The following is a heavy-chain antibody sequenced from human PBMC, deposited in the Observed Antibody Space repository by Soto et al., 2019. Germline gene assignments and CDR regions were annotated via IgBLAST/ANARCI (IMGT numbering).Heavy chain of an antibody. CDR2: IIPIFGTA. Sequence: SVKVSCKASGGTFSSYAISWVRQAPGQGLEWMGGIIPIFGTANYAQKFQGRVTITADESTSTAYMELSSLRSEDTAVYYCAGEALPGRGGGYWFDPWGQGTLVTVSS. J-gene: IGHJ5*02. D-gene: IGHD3-16*01. CDR3: AGEALPGRGGGYWFDP. CDR1: GGTFSSYA. V-gene: IGHV1-69*13.